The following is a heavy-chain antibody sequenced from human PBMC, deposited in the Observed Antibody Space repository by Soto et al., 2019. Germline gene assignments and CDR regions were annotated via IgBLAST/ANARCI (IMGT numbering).Heavy chain of an antibody. CDR3: AAASAGTAQGDYYYGMDV. Sequence: ASVKVSCKASGFTFTSSAVQWVRQARGQRLEWIGWIVVGSGNTNYAQKFQERVTITRGMSTSTAYMELSSLRSEDTAVYYCAAASAGTAQGDYYYGMDVWGQGTTVTVSS. CDR1: GFTFTSSA. CDR2: IVVGSGNT. J-gene: IGHJ6*02. V-gene: IGHV1-58*01.